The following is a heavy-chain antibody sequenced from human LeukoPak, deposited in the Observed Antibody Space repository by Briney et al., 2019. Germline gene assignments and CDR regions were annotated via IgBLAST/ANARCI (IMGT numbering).Heavy chain of an antibody. D-gene: IGHD3-22*01. Sequence: SETLSLTCTVSGDSISDHYWTWIRQPPGKGLEWIGYVFYNGGTNYNPSLKSRVTISLEASKSQFSLELSSVTAADTAVYYCAKSTYYYDTFVNAFDLWGQGTVVTVST. CDR2: VFYNGGT. J-gene: IGHJ3*01. CDR1: GDSISDHY. CDR3: AKSTYYYDTFVNAFDL. V-gene: IGHV4-59*11.